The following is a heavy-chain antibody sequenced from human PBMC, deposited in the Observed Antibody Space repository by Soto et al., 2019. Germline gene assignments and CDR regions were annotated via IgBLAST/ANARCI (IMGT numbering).Heavy chain of an antibody. CDR1: GFTFISYD. CDR3: TKVDV. J-gene: IGHJ6*01. Sequence: QVQVVESGGDVVQPGRSLRLSCVGSGFTFISYDMHWVRQAPGKGLEWVGFISFDGSKKYYADSVEGRFTISRDNSKSTMYLEMNGLRPEHTAVYYCTKVDVWGPGTAVIVSS. V-gene: IGHV3-30*18. CDR2: ISFDGSKK.